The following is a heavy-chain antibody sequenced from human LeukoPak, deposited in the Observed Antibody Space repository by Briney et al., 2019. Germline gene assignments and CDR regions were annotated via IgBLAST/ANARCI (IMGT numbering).Heavy chain of an antibody. CDR3: ARGSLYDFWSGYYSSFDP. D-gene: IGHD3-3*01. CDR2: IYYSGST. Sequence: SETLSLTCTVSGGSISSYYWGWIRQPPGKGLEWIGYIYYSGSTYYNPSLKSRVTISVDTSMNQFSLKLSSVTAADTAVYYCARGSLYDFWSGYYSSFDPWGQGTLVTVSS. V-gene: IGHV4-30-4*01. J-gene: IGHJ5*02. CDR1: GGSISSYY.